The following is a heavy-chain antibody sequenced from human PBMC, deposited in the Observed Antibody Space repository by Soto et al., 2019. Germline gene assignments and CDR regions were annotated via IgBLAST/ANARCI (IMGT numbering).Heavy chain of an antibody. CDR1: GGSISSGGYS. D-gene: IGHD4-17*01. Sequence: TLSLTCSVSGGSISSGGYSWSWIRQPPGKGLEWIGYIYHSGSTYYNPSLKSRVTISVDRSKNQFSLKLSSVTAADTAVYNCASGEPNYYYGMDVWGQGTTVTVSS. CDR3: ASGEPNYYYGMDV. V-gene: IGHV4-30-2*01. J-gene: IGHJ6*02. CDR2: IYHSGST.